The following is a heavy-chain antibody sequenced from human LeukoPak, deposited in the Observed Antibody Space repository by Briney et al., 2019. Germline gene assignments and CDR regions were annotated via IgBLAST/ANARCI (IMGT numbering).Heavy chain of an antibody. CDR2: ISYDGSNK. D-gene: IGHD3-9*01. CDR1: GFTFSSYG. Sequence: PGGSLRLSCAASGFTFSSYGMHWVRQAPGKGLEWVAVISYDGSNKYYADSVKGRFTISRDNSKNTLYLQMNGLRAEDTAVYFCARAGSTGFPRIVDYWGQGTLVTVSS. J-gene: IGHJ4*02. V-gene: IGHV3-30*03. CDR3: ARAGSTGFPRIVDY.